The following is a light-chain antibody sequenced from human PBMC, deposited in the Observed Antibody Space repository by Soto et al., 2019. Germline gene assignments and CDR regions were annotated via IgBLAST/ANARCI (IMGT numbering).Light chain of an antibody. J-gene: IGKJ4*01. Sequence: DIQMTQSPSSVSASIGDRVTITCRASQGFSSWLAWYQQKPGKAPKLLIYAASSLQSGVPSRFSGSGSGTDFTLTINSLQPEDFANYYCQQGNSFPFTFGGGTKVEIK. V-gene: IGKV1-12*01. CDR3: QQGNSFPFT. CDR2: AAS. CDR1: QGFSSW.